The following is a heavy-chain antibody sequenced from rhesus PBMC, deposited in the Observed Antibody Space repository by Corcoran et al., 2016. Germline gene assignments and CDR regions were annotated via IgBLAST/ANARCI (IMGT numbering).Heavy chain of an antibody. CDR3: AREMGHYYGSGIDY. J-gene: IGHJ4*01. Sequence: QVQLQESGPGLVKPSETLSLTCAVSGGSISRSNWWSWIRQPPAKGVEWIGYISGSRGSTYYNPSLKSRVTISTDTSKNQFSLKLSSVTAADTAVYYCAREMGHYYGSGIDYWGQGVLVTVSS. CDR2: ISGSRGST. D-gene: IGHD3-28*01. CDR1: GGSISRSNW. V-gene: IGHV4-65*01.